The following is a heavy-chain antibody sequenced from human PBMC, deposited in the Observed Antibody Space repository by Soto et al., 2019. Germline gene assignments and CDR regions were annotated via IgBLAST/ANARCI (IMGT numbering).Heavy chain of an antibody. D-gene: IGHD2-8*01. CDR2: INPSGGST. CDR1: GYTFTSYY. J-gene: IGHJ4*02. V-gene: IGHV1-46*01. CDR3: ARTMQGYCTNGVCYSGGNHFDY. Sequence: ASVKVSCKASGYTFTSYYMHWVRQAPGQGLEWMGIINPSGGSTSYAQKFQGRVTMTRDTSTSTVYMELSGLRSEDTAVYYCARTMQGYCTNGVCYSGGNHFDYWGQGTLVTVSS.